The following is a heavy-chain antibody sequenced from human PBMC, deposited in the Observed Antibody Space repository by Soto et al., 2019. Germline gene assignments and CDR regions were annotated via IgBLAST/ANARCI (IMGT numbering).Heavy chain of an antibody. D-gene: IGHD3-3*01. CDR1: GFTFDDYA. V-gene: IGHV3-9*01. Sequence: QPGGSLRLSCAASGFTFDDYAMHWVRQAPGKGLEWVSGISWNSGSIGYADSVKGRFTISRDNAKNSLYLQMNSLRAEDTALYYCAKDISAPSESGRYYYYYGMDVWGQGTTVTVSS. CDR2: ISWNSGSI. J-gene: IGHJ6*02. CDR3: AKDISAPSESGRYYYYYGMDV.